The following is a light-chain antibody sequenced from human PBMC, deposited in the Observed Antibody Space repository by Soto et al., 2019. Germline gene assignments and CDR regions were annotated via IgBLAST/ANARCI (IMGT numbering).Light chain of an antibody. CDR3: QQYYSYPRT. J-gene: IGKJ1*01. V-gene: IGKV1-8*01. CDR1: QGISSY. Sequence: AIRMTQSPSSLSASTGDRVTITCRASQGISSYLAWYQQKPGKAPKLLIYAAYNLQSGVPSRFSGSGSGTDFTLTISCLQSEDFAPYYCQQYYSYPRTLGQGTKVDIK. CDR2: AAY.